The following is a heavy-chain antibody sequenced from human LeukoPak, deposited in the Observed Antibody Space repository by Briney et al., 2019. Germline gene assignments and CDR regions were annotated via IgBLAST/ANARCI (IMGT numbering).Heavy chain of an antibody. CDR2: INTDGSST. D-gene: IGHD1-26*01. Sequence: GGSRRLSCAASGFTFSSYWMHWVRQAPGKGLVWVSRINTDGSSTSYADSVKGRFTISRDNAKNTLYLQMNSLRAEDTAVYYCARGWWELTPPDYWGQGTLVTVSS. J-gene: IGHJ4*02. CDR3: ARGWWELTPPDY. CDR1: GFTFSSYW. V-gene: IGHV3-74*01.